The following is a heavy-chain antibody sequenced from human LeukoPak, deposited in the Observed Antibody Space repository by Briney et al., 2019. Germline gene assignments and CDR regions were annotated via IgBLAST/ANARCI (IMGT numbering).Heavy chain of an antibody. CDR1: GSTFSDYY. Sequence: GGSLRLSCAASGSTFSDYYMNWIRQAPGKGLEWVSYISSSGSTIYYADSVKGRFTISRDNAKNSLYLQMNSLRAEDTAAYYCARDAIAVAGTGIDYWGQGTLVTVSS. D-gene: IGHD6-19*01. CDR3: ARDAIAVAGTGIDY. J-gene: IGHJ4*02. V-gene: IGHV3-11*01. CDR2: ISSSGSTI.